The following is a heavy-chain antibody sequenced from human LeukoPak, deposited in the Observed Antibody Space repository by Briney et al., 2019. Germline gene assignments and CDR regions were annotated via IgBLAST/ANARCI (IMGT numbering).Heavy chain of an antibody. J-gene: IGHJ4*02. Sequence: QPSETLSLTCTVSGGSISSSSYYWGWIRQPPGKGLEWIGSIYYSGSTYYNPSLKSRVTISVDTSKNQFSLKLSSVTAADTAVYYCARCPDGYNPNFDYWGQGTLVTVSS. D-gene: IGHD5-24*01. CDR1: GGSISSSSYY. CDR2: IYYSGST. V-gene: IGHV4-39*07. CDR3: ARCPDGYNPNFDY.